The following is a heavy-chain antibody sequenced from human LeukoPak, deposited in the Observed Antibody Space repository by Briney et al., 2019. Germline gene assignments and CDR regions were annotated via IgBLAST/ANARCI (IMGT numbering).Heavy chain of an antibody. CDR1: GGSISSHHY. D-gene: IGHD3-10*01. Sequence: KPSETLSLTCTVSGGSISSHHYWIWIRQPPGKGLEWIGSIYYSGSTYYNPSLKSRVTISVDTSKNQFSLKLNSLTAAETAVYYCARQYGSGSSYTPVVDLWGQGTLVTVSS. J-gene: IGHJ4*02. V-gene: IGHV4-39*01. CDR3: ARQYGSGSSYTPVVDL. CDR2: IYYSGST.